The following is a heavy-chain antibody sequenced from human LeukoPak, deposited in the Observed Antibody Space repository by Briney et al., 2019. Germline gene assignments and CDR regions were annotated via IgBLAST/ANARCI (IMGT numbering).Heavy chain of an antibody. V-gene: IGHV4-39*07. CDR1: GGSISSSNYY. CDR2: IYYSGST. J-gene: IGHJ4*02. D-gene: IGHD1-1*01. Sequence: SETLSLTCTVSGGSISSSNYYWGWIRQPPGKGLEWIGSIYYSGSTYYNPSLKSRVTISVDTSKNQFSLKLSSVTAADTAVYYCARHRRYAPTFDYWGQGTLVTVSS. CDR3: ARHRRYAPTFDY.